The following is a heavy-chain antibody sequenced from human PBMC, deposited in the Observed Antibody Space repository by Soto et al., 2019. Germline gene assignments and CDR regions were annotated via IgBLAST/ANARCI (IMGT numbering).Heavy chain of an antibody. D-gene: IGHD4-17*01. CDR1: GFTFSSYA. CDR2: ISGSGGST. J-gene: IGHJ4*02. V-gene: IGHV3-23*01. Sequence: GGSLRLSCAASGFTFSSYAMSWVRQAPGKGLEWVSAISGSGGSTYYADSVKGRFTISRDNSKNTLYLQMNSRRAEDTAVYYCAKGGDVNIMTTVDYFDYWGQGTLVTVSS. CDR3: AKGGDVNIMTTVDYFDY.